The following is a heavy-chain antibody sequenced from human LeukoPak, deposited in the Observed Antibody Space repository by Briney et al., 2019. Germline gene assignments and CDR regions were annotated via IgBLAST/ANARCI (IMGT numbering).Heavy chain of an antibody. D-gene: IGHD1-14*01. J-gene: IGHJ4*02. V-gene: IGHV3-30*18. CDR1: GFTFSSYG. CDR3: AKDRRGQPEYYFDY. Sequence: GGSLRLSCAASGFTFSSYGMHWVRQAPGKGLEWVAVISYDGSNKYYADSVKGRFTISRDNSKNTLYLQMNSLRAEDRAVYYCAKDRRGQPEYYFDYWGQGTLVTVSS. CDR2: ISYDGSNK.